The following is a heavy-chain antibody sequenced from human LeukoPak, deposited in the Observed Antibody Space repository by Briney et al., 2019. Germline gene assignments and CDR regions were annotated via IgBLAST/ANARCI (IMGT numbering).Heavy chain of an antibody. D-gene: IGHD1-1*01. CDR2: ISSSGSYK. Sequence: GGSLRLSCTTSGFTFRSSSFNWVRQVPGKGLEWVASISSSGSYKYYADSVDGRFTISRDNAKDSLYLHMNTLRAEDTAVYYCARDYKGLSEYWGQGTLVTVSS. V-gene: IGHV3-21*01. CDR1: GFTFRSSS. J-gene: IGHJ4*02. CDR3: ARDYKGLSEY.